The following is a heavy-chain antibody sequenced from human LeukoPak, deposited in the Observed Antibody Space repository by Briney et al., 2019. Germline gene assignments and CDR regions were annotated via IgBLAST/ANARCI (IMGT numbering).Heavy chain of an antibody. CDR1: GFTFSSYG. CDR3: AKDLSGWADY. Sequence: GGSLRLSCAASGFTFSSYGMHWVRQAPGKGREWVAFIRYDGSNKYYADSVKGRFTISRDNSKNTLYLQMNSLRAEDTAVHYCAKDLSGWADYWGQGTLVTVSS. D-gene: IGHD6-19*01. J-gene: IGHJ4*02. CDR2: IRYDGSNK. V-gene: IGHV3-30*02.